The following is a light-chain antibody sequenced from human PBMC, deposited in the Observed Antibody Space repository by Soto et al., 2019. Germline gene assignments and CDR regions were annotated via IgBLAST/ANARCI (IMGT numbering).Light chain of an antibody. J-gene: IGLJ2*01. CDR2: EVS. V-gene: IGLV2-14*01. CDR3: NSYTVSNTVI. CDR1: SSDVGAYNY. Sequence: QSALTQPASVSGSPGQSITISCTGTSSDVGAYNYVTGYQHHPDKAHKVIIYEVSKRPSGVSNRFSGSKTGNTASLTISGLQAEDEADYYCNSYTVSNTVIFGGGTKLTVL.